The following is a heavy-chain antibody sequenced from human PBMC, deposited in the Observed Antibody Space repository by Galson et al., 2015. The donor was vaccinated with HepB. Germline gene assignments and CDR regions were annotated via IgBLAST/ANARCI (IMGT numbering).Heavy chain of an antibody. V-gene: IGHV1-46*01. CDR3: AGDRNFVMAAAGGGYDGFDL. J-gene: IGHJ3*01. CDR1: GYTFTTYY. CDR2: ISPSAGGT. D-gene: IGHD6-13*01. Sequence: SVKVSCKASGYTFTTYYIHWVRQAPGQGLEWMGMISPSAGGTAYAQKFQGRVTVTRDTSTTMVYMDLNSLRSADTAVYYCAGDRNFVMAAAGGGYDGFDLWGQGTMVTVSS.